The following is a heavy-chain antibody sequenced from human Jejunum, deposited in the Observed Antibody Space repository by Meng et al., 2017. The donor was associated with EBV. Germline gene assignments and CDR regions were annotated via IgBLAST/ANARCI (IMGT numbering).Heavy chain of an antibody. J-gene: IGHJ4*02. V-gene: IGHV1-46*01. CDR3: VGEIVAPYSFDQ. CDR2: LNPNNGAT. Sequence: QEQLVQAGAEVKKPGASVKLSCKTSGYTFIDYHVHWVRQAPGQGLEWMGILNPNNGATSYAQRIRGRVTMTRDTSTSTVYMELSSLRSEDTALYYCVGEIVAPYSFDQWGQGTLVTVSS. CDR1: GYTFIDYH. D-gene: IGHD5-12*01.